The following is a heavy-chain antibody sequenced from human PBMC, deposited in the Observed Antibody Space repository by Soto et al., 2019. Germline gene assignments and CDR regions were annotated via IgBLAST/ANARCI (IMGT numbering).Heavy chain of an antibody. CDR1: GYTFTGYY. Sequence: QVQLVQSGAEVKKPGASVKVSCKASGYTFTGYYMHWVRQAPGQGLEWMGWINPNSGGTNYAQKFQGWVTMTRDTSISTAYMELSRLRSDDTAVYYCARDRIAAAGHFDYWAREPWSPSPQ. D-gene: IGHD6-13*01. CDR3: ARDRIAAAGHFDY. V-gene: IGHV1-2*04. CDR2: INPNSGGT. J-gene: IGHJ4*02.